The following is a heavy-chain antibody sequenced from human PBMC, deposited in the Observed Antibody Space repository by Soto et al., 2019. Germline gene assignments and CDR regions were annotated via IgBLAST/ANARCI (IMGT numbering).Heavy chain of an antibody. CDR3: AREGQWLVRGWFDP. CDR2: IKQDGSEK. CDR1: GFTFSSYW. D-gene: IGHD6-19*01. J-gene: IGHJ5*02. Sequence: SLRLSCAASGFTFSSYWMSWVRQAPGKGLEWVANIKQDGSEKYYVDSVKGRFTISRDNAKNSLYLQMNSLRAEDTAVYYCAREGQWLVRGWFDPWGQGTLVTVSS. V-gene: IGHV3-7*01.